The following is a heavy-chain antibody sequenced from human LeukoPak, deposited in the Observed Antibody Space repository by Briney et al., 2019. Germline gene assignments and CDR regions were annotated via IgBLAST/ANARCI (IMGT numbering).Heavy chain of an antibody. D-gene: IGHD2-15*01. CDR1: GGTFSSYA. V-gene: IGHV1-69*13. CDR2: IIPIFGTA. CDR3: ARGEGQDIVVVVAATRYYYYGMDV. J-gene: IGHJ6*02. Sequence: ASVKVSCKASGGTFSSYAISWVRQAPGQGLEWMGGIIPIFGTANYAQKFQGRVTITADESTSTAYMELSSLRSEDTVVYYCARGEGQDIVVVVAATRYYYYGMDVWGQGTTVTVSS.